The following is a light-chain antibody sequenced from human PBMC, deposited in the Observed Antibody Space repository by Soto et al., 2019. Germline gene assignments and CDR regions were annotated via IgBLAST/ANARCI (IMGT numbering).Light chain of an antibody. CDR1: ALPKQY. J-gene: IGLJ1*01. CDR2: KDS. V-gene: IGLV3-25*02. Sequence: SYELTQPPSVSVSSGQTARISCSGDALPKQYAHWYQQKAGQAPVLVIYKDSERPSGIPDRFSGSTSGTTVTSIISGVQAEDEADYYCQSADSSGTYVFGSGTKLTV. CDR3: QSADSSGTYV.